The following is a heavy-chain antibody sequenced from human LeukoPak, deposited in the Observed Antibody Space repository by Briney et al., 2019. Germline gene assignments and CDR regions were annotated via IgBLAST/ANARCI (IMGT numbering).Heavy chain of an antibody. D-gene: IGHD4-11*01. V-gene: IGHV3-23*01. CDR2: VSDSGVNT. Sequence: GGSLRLSCAASGFAFSSFAMTWVRQPPGKGLEWVSSVSDSGVNTYYAGSVRGRFTVSRDNFKNILYLQMNSLTVEGTAFYYCSKGRGSTLTNIDFWGQGALVTVSS. CDR3: SKGRGSTLTNIDF. J-gene: IGHJ4*02. CDR1: GFAFSSFA.